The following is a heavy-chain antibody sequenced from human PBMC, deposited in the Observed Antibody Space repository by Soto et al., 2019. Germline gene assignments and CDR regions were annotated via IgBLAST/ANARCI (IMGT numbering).Heavy chain of an antibody. CDR3: ARVDSSGWYPLCY. Sequence: QVQLQESGPGLVKPSETLSVTCTVSGGSMNSYYWSWIRQPPGKGLEWIGYMHYSGNTNYNPSLKSRVTISVDTSKNQFSLKLNSVTAVDTAVYYCARVDSSGWYPLCYWGQGTLVTVSS. CDR1: GGSMNSYY. V-gene: IGHV4-59*01. J-gene: IGHJ4*02. CDR2: MHYSGNT. D-gene: IGHD6-19*01.